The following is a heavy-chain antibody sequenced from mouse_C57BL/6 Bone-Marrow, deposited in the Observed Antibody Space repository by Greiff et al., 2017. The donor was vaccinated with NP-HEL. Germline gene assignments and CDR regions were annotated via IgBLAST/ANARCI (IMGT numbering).Heavy chain of an antibody. CDR1: GFTFSDYG. CDR2: ISGGSSTI. V-gene: IGHV5-17*01. Sequence: EVKLVESGGGLVQPGGSLKLSCAASGFTFSDYGMHWVRQAPEKGLEWVAYISGGSSTIYYADTVKGRFTISRDNAKNTLFLQMTSLRSEDTAMYYCARGTYYSNLNYYAMDYWGQGTSVTVSS. CDR3: ARGTYYSNLNYYAMDY. J-gene: IGHJ4*01. D-gene: IGHD2-5*01.